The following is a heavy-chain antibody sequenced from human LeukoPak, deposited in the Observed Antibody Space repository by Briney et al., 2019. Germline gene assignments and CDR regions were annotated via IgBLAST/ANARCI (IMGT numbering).Heavy chain of an antibody. D-gene: IGHD5-18*01. Sequence: PSETLSLTCTVSGGSISSYYWSWIRQPPGKGLEWIGYIYYSGSTNYNPSLKSRVTISVDTSKNQFSLKLSSVTAADTAVYCCARLGLNSYGYGWFDPWGQGTLVTVSS. J-gene: IGHJ5*02. V-gene: IGHV4-59*08. CDR3: ARLGLNSYGYGWFDP. CDR2: IYYSGST. CDR1: GGSISSYY.